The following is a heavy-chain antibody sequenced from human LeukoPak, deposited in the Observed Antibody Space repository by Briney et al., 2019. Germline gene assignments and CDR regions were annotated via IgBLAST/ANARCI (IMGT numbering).Heavy chain of an antibody. CDR3: ARRPAGTEFDY. J-gene: IGHJ4*02. CDR1: GYTFTSYD. V-gene: IGHV1-8*01. Sequence: ASVKVSCKASGYTFTSYDFNWVRQATGQGLKWMGWMNPNSGNTGYAQKFQGRVTMTRNTSISTAYMELSSLKSDDTAVYYCARRPAGTEFDYWGQGTPVTVSS. CDR2: MNPNSGNT. D-gene: IGHD1-1*01.